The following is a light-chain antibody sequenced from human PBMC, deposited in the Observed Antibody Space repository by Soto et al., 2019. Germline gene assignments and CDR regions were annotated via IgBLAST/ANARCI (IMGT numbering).Light chain of an antibody. Sequence: DIQLTQSPPSLFASIGDRVTIKCRASQQFTSYVNWYQQKEGQAPKLLISDGSTVQSGVPSRFSGSGSGTDFTLTIGRLEPEDFATYFCQQSYGTPRTFGQGTKVEVK. CDR3: QQSYGTPRT. J-gene: IGKJ1*01. V-gene: IGKV1-39*01. CDR1: QQFTSY. CDR2: DGS.